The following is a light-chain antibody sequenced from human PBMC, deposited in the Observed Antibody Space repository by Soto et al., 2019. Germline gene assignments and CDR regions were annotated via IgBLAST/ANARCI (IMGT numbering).Light chain of an antibody. CDR1: QRVSNSY. CDR2: DAS. Sequence: EIVLTQSPGTLSLSPGDRATLSCRASQRVSNSYLAWYQQKPGQAPRLLIYDASTRAAGVPDRVTGGGSGTDFPRTISALEPEDFALYFCQQYERPPFAFGQGTRLEI. J-gene: IGKJ2*01. V-gene: IGKV3-20*01. CDR3: QQYERPPFA.